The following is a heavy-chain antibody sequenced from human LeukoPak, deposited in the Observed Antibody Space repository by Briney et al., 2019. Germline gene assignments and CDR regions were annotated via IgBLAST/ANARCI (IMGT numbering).Heavy chain of an antibody. CDR2: IQSGADS. D-gene: IGHD6-13*01. CDR3: ARADIIAAAGPQQDY. J-gene: IGHJ4*02. Sequence: GGSLRLSCAASGFSVTNNHMSWVRQAPGGGLEWVAFIQSGADSYYADSVKGRFIVSRDSSQNLLFLQMKSLRVEDTAVYYCARADIIAAAGPQQDYWGQGTLVTVSS. CDR1: GFSVTNNH. V-gene: IGHV3-66*01.